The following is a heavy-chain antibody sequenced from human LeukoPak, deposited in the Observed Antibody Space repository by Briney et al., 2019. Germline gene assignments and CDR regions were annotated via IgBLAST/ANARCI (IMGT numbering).Heavy chain of an antibody. Sequence: GESLKISCKGSGYSFTNYWIGWVLQMPGKGLEWMVIIYPGDSDTRYSPSFQGQVTISADKSISTAYLQWSSLKASDAAMYYCATSVLDYYYYDMDVWGQGTTVTVSS. CDR2: IYPGDSDT. D-gene: IGHD5/OR15-5a*01. CDR1: GYSFTNYW. J-gene: IGHJ6*02. CDR3: ATSVLDYYYYDMDV. V-gene: IGHV5-51*01.